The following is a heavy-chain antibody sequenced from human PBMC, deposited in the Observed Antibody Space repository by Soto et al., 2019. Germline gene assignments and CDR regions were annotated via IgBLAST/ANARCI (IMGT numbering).Heavy chain of an antibody. J-gene: IGHJ3*02. CDR1: GGSVSSGGYY. Sequence: QVQLQESGPGLVKPSQTLSLTCTVSGGSVSSGGYYWSWIRHHPGKGLEWIGYIHNSGNTYYNPSLKSRVTISVDTSKNQFSMKLTSVTAADTAVYYCARDSQQLVQEQAFDIWGQGTMVTVSS. D-gene: IGHD6-13*01. CDR3: ARDSQQLVQEQAFDI. V-gene: IGHV4-31*03. CDR2: IHNSGNT.